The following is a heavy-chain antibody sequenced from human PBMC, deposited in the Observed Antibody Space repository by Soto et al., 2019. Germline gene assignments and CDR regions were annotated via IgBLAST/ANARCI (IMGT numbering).Heavy chain of an antibody. J-gene: IGHJ6*02. V-gene: IGHV5-10-1*01. CDR3: ASVTAAGTGGYGMDV. CDR1: GYSFTSYW. D-gene: IGHD2-2*01. Sequence: PGESLKISCKGSGYSFTSYWISWVRQMPGKGLEWMGRIDPSDSYTNYSPSFQGHVTISADKSISTAYLQWSSLKASDTAMYYCASVTAAGTGGYGMDVWGQGTTVTVSS. CDR2: IDPSDSYT.